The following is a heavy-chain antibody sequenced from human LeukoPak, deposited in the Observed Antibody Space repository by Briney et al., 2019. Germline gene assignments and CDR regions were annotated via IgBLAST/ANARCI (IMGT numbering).Heavy chain of an antibody. V-gene: IGHV3-7*01. CDR3: ARDRFFAGYGDYPLKFDP. CDR2: IKEDGSEI. D-gene: IGHD4-17*01. CDR1: GFNFSTYW. J-gene: IGHJ5*02. Sequence: GGSLRLSCAASGFNFSTYWMTWVRQVLGKGLEWVANIKEDGSEIYYVDAVKGRLSISRDNAKNSLYLQMISLRAEDTAVYYCARDRFFAGYGDYPLKFDPWGQGTLVTVSS.